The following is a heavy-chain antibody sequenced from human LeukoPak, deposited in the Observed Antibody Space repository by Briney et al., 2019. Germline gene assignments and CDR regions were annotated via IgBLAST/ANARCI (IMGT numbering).Heavy chain of an antibody. CDR1: GFTFSSYA. J-gene: IGHJ6*02. CDR3: AKGLDYDILTGYYYYYYGMDV. D-gene: IGHD3-9*01. CDR2: ISGSGGST. Sequence: GSLRLSCAASGFTFSSYAMSWVRQAPGKGLEWVSAISGSGGSTYYADSVKGRFTISRDNSKNTLYLQMNSLRAEDTAVYYCAKGLDYDILTGYYYYYYGMDVWGQGTTVTVSS. V-gene: IGHV3-23*01.